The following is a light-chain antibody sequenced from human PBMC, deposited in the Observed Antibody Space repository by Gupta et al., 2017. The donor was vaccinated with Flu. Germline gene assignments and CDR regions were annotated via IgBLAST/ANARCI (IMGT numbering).Light chain of an antibody. CDR3: QQDDSTPPGT. CDR2: WAS. CDR1: QSVLYSSNNKNY. V-gene: IGKV4-1*01. J-gene: IGKJ1*01. Sequence: DIVMTQSPDSLAVSLGERATINCKSSQSVLYSSNNKNYLAWYQQKPGQPPKLLIYWASTRESGVPDRFSGSGSGTDFTLTISSLQAEDVAVYYCQQDDSTPPGTFGQGTKVEIK.